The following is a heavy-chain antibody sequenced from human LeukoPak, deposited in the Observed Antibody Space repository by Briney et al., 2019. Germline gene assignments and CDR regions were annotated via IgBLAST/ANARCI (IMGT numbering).Heavy chain of an antibody. D-gene: IGHD6-6*01. J-gene: IGHJ5*02. CDR3: ARGSSNIAARNNWFDP. Sequence: AGSLRLSCAASGFTFSSSDMSWVRQAPGKGLEWVSSISTSSSYIYYTDSVKGRFTISRDNAKNSLYLQMNSLRAEDTAVYYCARGSSNIAARNNWFDPWGQGTVVTVSS. CDR1: GFTFSSSD. CDR2: ISTSSSYI. V-gene: IGHV3-21*01.